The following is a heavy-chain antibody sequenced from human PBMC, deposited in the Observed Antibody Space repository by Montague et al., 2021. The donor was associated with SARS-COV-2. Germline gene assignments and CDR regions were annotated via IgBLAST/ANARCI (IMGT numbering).Heavy chain of an antibody. V-gene: IGHV4-39*07. D-gene: IGHD2-2*01. CDR2: IYYSGST. CDR3: ARVPYRLLFVPRYYGMDV. CDR1: GGSISSSSYY. J-gene: IGHJ6*02. Sequence: SETLSLTCTVSGGSISSSSYYWGWIRQAPGKGLEWIGSIYYSGSTYYNPSLKSRVTISVDTSKNQFSLKLSSATAADTAVYYCARVPYRLLFVPRYYGMDVWGQGTTVTVSS.